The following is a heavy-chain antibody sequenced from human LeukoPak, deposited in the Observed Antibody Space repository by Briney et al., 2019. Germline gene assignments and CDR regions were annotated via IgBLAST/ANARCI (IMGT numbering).Heavy chain of an antibody. CDR1: GFTFSSYW. CDR3: ASTDDYVWGSYPY. J-gene: IGHJ4*02. V-gene: IGHV3-7*01. D-gene: IGHD3-16*02. Sequence: GGSLRLSCAASGFTFSSYWMSWVRQAPGKGLEWVANIKQDGSEKYYVDSVKGRFTISRDNAKNSLYLQMNSLRAEDTAVYYCASTDDYVWGSYPYWGQRTLVTVSS. CDR2: IKQDGSEK.